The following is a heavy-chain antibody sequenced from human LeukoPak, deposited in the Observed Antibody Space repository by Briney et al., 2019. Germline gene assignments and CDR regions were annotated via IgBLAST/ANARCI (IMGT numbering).Heavy chain of an antibody. CDR2: ISAYNGNT. V-gene: IGHV1-18*01. J-gene: IGHJ3*02. D-gene: IGHD2-21*01. CDR3: VICYSVVGAFDI. Sequence: ASVKVSCKASGYTFTSYGTSWVRQAPGQGLEWMGWISAYNGNTNYAQKLQGRVTMTTDTSTSTAYMELRSLRSDNTAVYYCVICYSVVGAFDIWGQGTMVTVSS. CDR1: GYTFTSYG.